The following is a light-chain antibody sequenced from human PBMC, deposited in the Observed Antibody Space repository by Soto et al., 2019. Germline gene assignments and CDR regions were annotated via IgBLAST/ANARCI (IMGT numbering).Light chain of an antibody. CDR2: GAS. CDR1: QSISSSY. V-gene: IGKV3-20*01. CDR3: HQYGSSGFT. Sequence: EIVLTQSPGTLSLSPGEGATLSCRASQSISSSYLAWYQQKPGQAPRLLIYGASSRATGIPDRFSGSGSGTDFTLTISRLEPEDFAVYYCHQYGSSGFTFVPGTKVDIK. J-gene: IGKJ3*01.